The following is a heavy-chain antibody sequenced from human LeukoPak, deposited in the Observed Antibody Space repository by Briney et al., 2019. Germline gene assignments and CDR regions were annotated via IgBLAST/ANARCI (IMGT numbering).Heavy chain of an antibody. CDR1: GGSINSYY. CDR3: ARDPKGRGYDFWSGYLSLGKVNFDY. V-gene: IGHV4-59*01. Sequence: SETLSLTCTVSGGSINSYYWTWIRQPPGKGLELIGHVYYSGSTYYSPSLKSRVTISVDTSKNQFSLKLSSVTAADTAVYYCARDPKGRGYDFWSGYLSLGKVNFDYWGQGTLVTVSS. J-gene: IGHJ4*02. D-gene: IGHD3-3*01. CDR2: VYYSGST.